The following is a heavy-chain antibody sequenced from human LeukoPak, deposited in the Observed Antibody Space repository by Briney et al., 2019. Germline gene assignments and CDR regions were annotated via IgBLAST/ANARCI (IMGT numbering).Heavy chain of an antibody. D-gene: IGHD6-19*01. V-gene: IGHV4-39*01. Sequence: SETLSLTCTVSDGSISSNNYFWGWIRQPPGKGLRWIGTIYYSGSTYYNPSLKSRVTISVDTPKNQFSLRLSSVTAADTAVYYCARHDSSGQYFQHWGQGTLVTVSS. J-gene: IGHJ1*01. CDR2: IYYSGST. CDR3: ARHDSSGQYFQH. CDR1: DGSISSNNYF.